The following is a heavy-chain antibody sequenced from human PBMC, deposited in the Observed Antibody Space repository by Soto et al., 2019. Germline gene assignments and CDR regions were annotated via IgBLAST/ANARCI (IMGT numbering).Heavy chain of an antibody. D-gene: IGHD3-22*01. CDR3: ARDLSPDYYDSLGAFDI. Sequence: ASVKVSCKASGYTFTSYYMHWVRQAPGQGLEWMGIINPSGGSTSYAQKFQGRVTMTRDTSTSTVYMELSSLRSEDTAVYYCARDLSPDYYDSLGAFDIWGQGTMVTVS. J-gene: IGHJ3*02. CDR2: INPSGGST. V-gene: IGHV1-46*01. CDR1: GYTFTSYY.